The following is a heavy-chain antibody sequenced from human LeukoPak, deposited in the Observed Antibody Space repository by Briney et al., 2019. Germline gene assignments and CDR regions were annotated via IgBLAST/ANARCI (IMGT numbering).Heavy chain of an antibody. J-gene: IGHJ4*02. Sequence: SETLSLTCTVSGGSISTFFWTWIRQSAGKGLEWIGRIYTGTTYYNPSLGSRATISVDTSNNRFSLKLTSLTAADTAVYYCARGTEMTSFTGYYSFDYWGRGSLVTVSS. CDR2: IYTGTT. V-gene: IGHV4-4*07. CDR3: ARGTEMTSFTGYYSFDY. D-gene: IGHD3-9*01. CDR1: GGSISTFF.